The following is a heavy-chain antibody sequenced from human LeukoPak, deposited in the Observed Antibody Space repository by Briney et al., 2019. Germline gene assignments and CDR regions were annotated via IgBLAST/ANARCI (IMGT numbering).Heavy chain of an antibody. CDR2: ISYDGSNK. CDR1: GFTFSSYA. Sequence: PGGSLRLSCAASGFTFSSYAMHWVRQAPGKGLEWVAVISYDGSNKYYADSVKGRFTISRDNSKNTLYLQMNSLRAEDTAVYYCAGPGEWSYWGQGTLVTVSS. V-gene: IGHV3-30-3*01. J-gene: IGHJ4*02. D-gene: IGHD3-3*01. CDR3: AGPGEWSY.